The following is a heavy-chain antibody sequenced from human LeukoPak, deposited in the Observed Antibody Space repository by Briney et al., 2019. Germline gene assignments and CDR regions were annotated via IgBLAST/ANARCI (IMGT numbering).Heavy chain of an antibody. CDR2: INPSGGST. V-gene: IGHV1-46*01. D-gene: IGHD3-10*01. CDR1: GYTFSSYY. Sequence: ASVKVSCKASGYTFSSYYMHWVRQAPGQGLEWMEIINPSGGSTSYAQKFQGRVTMTRDTSTSTVYMELSSLRSEDTAVYYCARDPGITMVRGVPPGDYWGQGTLVTVSS. CDR3: ARDPGITMVRGVPPGDY. J-gene: IGHJ4*02.